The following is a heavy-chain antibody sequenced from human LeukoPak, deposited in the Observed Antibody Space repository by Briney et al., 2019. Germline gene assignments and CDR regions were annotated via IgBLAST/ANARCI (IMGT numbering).Heavy chain of an antibody. Sequence: ASVKVSCKASGYTFTSYYMHWVRQAPGQGLEWMGIINPSGGSTSYAQKFQGRVTMTRDTSTSTVYMELSSLRSEDTAVYYCARSGGLITSAAPQFDPWGQGTLVTVSS. J-gene: IGHJ5*02. CDR3: ARSGGLITSAAPQFDP. D-gene: IGHD3-16*01. CDR1: GYTFTSYY. CDR2: INPSGGST. V-gene: IGHV1-46*01.